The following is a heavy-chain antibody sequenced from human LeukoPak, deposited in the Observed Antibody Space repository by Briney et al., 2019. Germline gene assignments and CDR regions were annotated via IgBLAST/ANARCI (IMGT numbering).Heavy chain of an antibody. CDR2: IKQDGSEK. CDR3: ARGIEVHYYDSSGYYYADAFDI. Sequence: GGSLRLSCAASGFTFSSYYMSWVCQAPGKGLEWVANIKQDGSEKYYVDSVKGRFTISRDNAKNSLYLQMNSLRAEDTAVYYCARGIEVHYYDSSGYYYADAFDIWGQGTMVTVSS. D-gene: IGHD3-22*01. V-gene: IGHV3-7*01. J-gene: IGHJ3*02. CDR1: GFTFSSYY.